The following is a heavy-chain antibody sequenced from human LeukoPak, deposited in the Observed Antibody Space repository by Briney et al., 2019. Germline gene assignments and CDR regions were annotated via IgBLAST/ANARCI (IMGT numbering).Heavy chain of an antibody. V-gene: IGHV4-59*01. Sequence: SQTLSLTCTVSGRSISSYYWSWIRQPPRKGLHSIGYIYYSGSTNYNPSLKSRVTISVDTSKNQFSLKLSSVTAADTAVYYCARVSPSSTRPLRAPDYWGQGTLVTVSS. CDR1: GRSISSYY. D-gene: IGHD2-2*01. CDR2: IYYSGST. J-gene: IGHJ4*02. CDR3: ARVSPSSTRPLRAPDY.